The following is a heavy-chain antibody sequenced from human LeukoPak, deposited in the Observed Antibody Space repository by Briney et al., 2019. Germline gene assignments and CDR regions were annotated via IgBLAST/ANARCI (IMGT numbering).Heavy chain of an antibody. V-gene: IGHV4-39*07. J-gene: IGHJ4*02. CDR2: IYYSGST. CDR3: ARRPYCSNGICYKRPLDC. CDR1: GGSISSSNYY. Sequence: PSETLSLTCIVSGGSISSSNYYWDWIRQPPGKGLEWIGSIYYSGSTYYNPSLKSRVTISVDTSKNQFSPKLSSVTAADTAVYYCARRPYCSNGICYKRPLDCWGQGTLVTVSS. D-gene: IGHD2-8*01.